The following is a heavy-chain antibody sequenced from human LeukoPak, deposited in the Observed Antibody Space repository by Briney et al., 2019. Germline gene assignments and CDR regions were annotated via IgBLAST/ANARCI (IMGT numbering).Heavy chain of an antibody. D-gene: IGHD4-17*01. V-gene: IGHV4-61*02. CDR3: ARWAQMTTVTDGIDY. J-gene: IGHJ4*02. CDR2: IYTSGST. Sequence: PSQTLSLTCTVSGGSISSGSYYWSWIRQPAGKGLEWIGRIYTSGSTNYNPSLKSRVTISVDTSKNQFSLKLSSVTAADTAVYYCARWAQMTTVTDGIDYWGQGTLVTVSS. CDR1: GGSISSGSYY.